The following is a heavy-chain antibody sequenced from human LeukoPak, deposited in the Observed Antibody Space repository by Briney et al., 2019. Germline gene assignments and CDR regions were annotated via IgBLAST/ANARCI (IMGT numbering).Heavy chain of an antibody. D-gene: IGHD3-3*01. CDR1: GGSISSSSYY. Sequence: SETLSLTCTVSGGSISSSSYYWGWIRQPPGKGLEWIGSIYYSGSTYCNPSLKSRVTISVDTSKNQFSLKLSSVTAADTAVYYCARHSTTYYDFWSGSDFDYWGQGTLVTVSS. J-gene: IGHJ4*02. CDR3: ARHSTTYYDFWSGSDFDY. V-gene: IGHV4-39*01. CDR2: IYYSGST.